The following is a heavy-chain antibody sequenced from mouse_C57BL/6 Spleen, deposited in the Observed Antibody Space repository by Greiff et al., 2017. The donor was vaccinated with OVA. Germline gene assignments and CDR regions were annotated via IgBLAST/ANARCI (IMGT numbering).Heavy chain of an antibody. D-gene: IGHD2-4*01. J-gene: IGHJ4*01. CDR3: ARFYYDYDGAMDY. CDR2: INPSSGYT. Sequence: VQLQQSGAELARPGASVKMSCKASGYTFTSYTMHWVKQRPGQGLEWIGYINPSSGYTKYNQKFTDKATLTADKSSSTAYMQLSSLTSEDSAVYYCARFYYDYDGAMDYWGQGTSVTVSS. CDR1: GYTFTSYT. V-gene: IGHV1-4*01.